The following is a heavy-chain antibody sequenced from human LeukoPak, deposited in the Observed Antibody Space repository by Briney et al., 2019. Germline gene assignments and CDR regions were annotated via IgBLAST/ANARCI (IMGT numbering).Heavy chain of an antibody. CDR1: GGSISSYY. V-gene: IGHV4-4*07. D-gene: IGHD6-19*01. CDR2: IYTTGST. Sequence: SETLSLTCTVSGGSISSYYWSWIRQPPGKGLEWIGRIYTTGSTNYNPSLNSRVTLSVDTSKKQFSLRLSSVTPADTAVYYCARQIAVAGKAGVVYSGQGTLVTVS. J-gene: IGHJ4*02. CDR3: ARQIAVAGKAGVVY.